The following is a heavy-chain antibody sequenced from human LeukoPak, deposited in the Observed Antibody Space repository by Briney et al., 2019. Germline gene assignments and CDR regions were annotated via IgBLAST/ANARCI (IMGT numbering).Heavy chain of an antibody. CDR3: ARGAFAETGRVRGLYGMDV. J-gene: IGHJ6*02. CDR1: GFTFSSYG. CDR2: ISYDGSNK. V-gene: IGHV3-30*03. D-gene: IGHD3-10*01. Sequence: PGRSLRLSCAASGFTFSSYGMHWVRQAPGKGLDWVAVISYDGSNKYYADSVKGRFTISRDNSKNTLYLQMNSLRAEDTAVYYCARGAFAETGRVRGLYGMDVWGQGTTVTVSS.